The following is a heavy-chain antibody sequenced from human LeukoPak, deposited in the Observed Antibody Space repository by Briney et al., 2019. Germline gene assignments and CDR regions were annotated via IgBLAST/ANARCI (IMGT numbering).Heavy chain of an antibody. J-gene: IGHJ4*02. Sequence: SETLSLTCTVSGGSISSYYWSWIRQPPGKGLEWIGYIYYSGSTNYNPSLKSRVTISVDTSKNQFSLKLSSVTAADTAVYYCARGRRYTRTTERYYFDYWGQGTLVTVSS. D-gene: IGHD3-16*02. CDR3: ARGRRYTRTTERYYFDY. CDR1: GGSISSYY. V-gene: IGHV4-59*12. CDR2: IYYSGST.